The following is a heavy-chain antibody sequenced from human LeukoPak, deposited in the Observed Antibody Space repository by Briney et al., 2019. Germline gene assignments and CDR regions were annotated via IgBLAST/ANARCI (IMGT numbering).Heavy chain of an antibody. D-gene: IGHD2-8*01. CDR2: IYTIGRT. V-gene: IGHV4-4*07. Sequence: SETLSLTRTVSGESISANYWSWIRQPAGRGLEWIGRIYTIGRTNYNPSLRSRVTMSLDMSQNQFSLKLTSVTAADTAVYYCARAGLLMYSMDNYFDPWGQGTLVTVSS. CDR3: ARAGLLMYSMDNYFDP. J-gene: IGHJ5*02. CDR1: GESISANY.